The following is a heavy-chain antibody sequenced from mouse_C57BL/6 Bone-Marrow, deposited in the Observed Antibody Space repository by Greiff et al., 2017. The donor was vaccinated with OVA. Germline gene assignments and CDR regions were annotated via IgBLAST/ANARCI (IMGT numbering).Heavy chain of an antibody. CDR2: IDPETGGT. D-gene: IGHD2-5*01. Sequence: QVQLKESGAELVRPGASVTLSCKASGYTFTDYEMHWVKQTPVHGLEWIGAIDPETGGTAYNQKFKGKAILTADKSSSTAYMELRSLTSEDSAVYYSTRGYSNYYAIDYWGQGTSVTVSS. V-gene: IGHV1-15*01. CDR1: GYTFTDYE. J-gene: IGHJ4*01. CDR3: TRGYSNYYAIDY.